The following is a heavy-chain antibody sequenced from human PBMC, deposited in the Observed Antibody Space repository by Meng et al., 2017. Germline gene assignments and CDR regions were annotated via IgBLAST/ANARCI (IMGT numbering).Heavy chain of an antibody. V-gene: IGHV4-34*01. CDR2: INHSGST. CDR1: GGSFSGYY. D-gene: IGHD3-10*01. Sequence: QVQLRQGGAGLLKPSETLSLTCSVYGGSFSGYYWIWIRQPPGKGLEWIGEINHSGSTNYNPSLKSRVTISVDTSKNQFSLKLSSVTAADTAVYYCARGRWRGNRFDPWGQGTLVTVSS. CDR3: ARGRWRGNRFDP. J-gene: IGHJ5*02.